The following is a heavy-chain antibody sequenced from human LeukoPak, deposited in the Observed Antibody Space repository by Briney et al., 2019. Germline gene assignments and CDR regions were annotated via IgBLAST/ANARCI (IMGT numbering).Heavy chain of an antibody. CDR3: ARGGAAARLQYHPYYYMDV. V-gene: IGHV4-59*02. CDR2: IYNSGST. J-gene: IGHJ6*03. CDR1: GGSVSSHY. Sequence: SETLSLTCTVSGGSVSSHYWSWIRQPPGKGLEWIGHIYNSGSTNYNPSLRSRVTISVDTSKNQFSLKLGSVTAADTAVFYCARGGAAARLQYHPYYYMDVWGKGTTVTVSS. D-gene: IGHD6-13*01.